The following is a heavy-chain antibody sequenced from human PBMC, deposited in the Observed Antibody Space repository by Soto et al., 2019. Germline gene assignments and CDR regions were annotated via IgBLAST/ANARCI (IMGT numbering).Heavy chain of an antibody. J-gene: IGHJ4*02. CDR1: GYTFTSYY. Sequence: VASVKVSCKASGYTFTSYYMHWVRRAPGQGLEWMGIINPSGGSTSYAQKFQGRVTMTRDTSTSTVYMELSSLRSEDTAVYYCARVGPYYYDSSGYSPSFDYWGQGTLVTVSS. D-gene: IGHD3-22*01. V-gene: IGHV1-46*01. CDR3: ARVGPYYYDSSGYSPSFDY. CDR2: INPSGGST.